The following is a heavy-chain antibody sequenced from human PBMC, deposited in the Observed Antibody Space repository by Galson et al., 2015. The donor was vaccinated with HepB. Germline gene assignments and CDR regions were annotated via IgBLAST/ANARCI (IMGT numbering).Heavy chain of an antibody. J-gene: IGHJ6*03. Sequence: SVKVSCKASGGTFSSYAISWVRQAPGQGLEWMGGIIPILGTANYAQKFQGRVTITADESTSTAYMELSSLRSEDTAVYYCARDGLRYQTDYYYYMDVWGKGTTVTVSS. CDR1: GGTFSSYA. V-gene: IGHV1-69*13. CDR3: ARDGLRYQTDYYYYMDV. D-gene: IGHD3-9*01. CDR2: IIPILGTA.